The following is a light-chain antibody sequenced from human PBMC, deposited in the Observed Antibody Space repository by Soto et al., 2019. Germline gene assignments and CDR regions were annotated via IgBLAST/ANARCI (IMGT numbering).Light chain of an antibody. V-gene: IGLV2-14*03. CDR3: SSCTSSSTHVI. Sequence: QSVLTQPASVSGSPGQSITISCIGTSSDVGGYNYVSWYQQHPGKAPKLMIYDVSNRPSGVSNRFSGSKSGNTASLTISGLQAEDEADYYCSSCTSSSTHVIFGGGTKLTVL. CDR1: SSDVGGYNY. J-gene: IGLJ2*01. CDR2: DVS.